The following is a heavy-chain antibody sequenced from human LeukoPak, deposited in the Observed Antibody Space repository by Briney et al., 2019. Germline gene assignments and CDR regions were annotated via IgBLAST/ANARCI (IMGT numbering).Heavy chain of an antibody. D-gene: IGHD2-2*01. V-gene: IGHV1-69*02. CDR1: GGTFSSYT. Sequence: SVKVSCKASGGTFSSYTISWVRQAPGQGLEWMGRIIPTLGIANYAQKFQGRVTITADKSTSTAYMELSSLRSEDTAVYYCASTADAIVVVPAYWGQGTLVTVSS. J-gene: IGHJ4*02. CDR2: IIPTLGIA. CDR3: ASTADAIVVVPAY.